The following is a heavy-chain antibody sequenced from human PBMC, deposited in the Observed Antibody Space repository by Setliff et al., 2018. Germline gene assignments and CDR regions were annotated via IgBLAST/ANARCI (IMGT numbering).Heavy chain of an antibody. J-gene: IGHJ3*02. Sequence: PSETLSLTCTVSGASITNINYYWGLIRQHPGKGLEWIGYIDYTGSTFYNPSLKSRVTMSGDTSKNQFSLKLSSVTAAGTAVYYCGRSYYDSSGYSLMLFDIWGQGTKVTVSS. CDR3: GRSYYDSSGYSLMLFDI. CDR1: GASITNINYY. CDR2: IDYTGST. D-gene: IGHD3-22*01. V-gene: IGHV4-39*07.